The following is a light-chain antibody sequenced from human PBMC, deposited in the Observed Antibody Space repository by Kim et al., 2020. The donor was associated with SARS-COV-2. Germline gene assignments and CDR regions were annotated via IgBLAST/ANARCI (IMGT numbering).Light chain of an antibody. V-gene: IGKV1-27*01. CDR3: QKYNSAPQT. CDR2: GAS. Sequence: ASVGDRVTITCRASQSISNYVAWYQQKPGEIPKVLIYGASTVQSGVPSRFSVSGSGTDFTLTITSLQPEDVATYYCQKYNSAPQTFGQGTKMDIK. CDR1: QSISNY. J-gene: IGKJ1*01.